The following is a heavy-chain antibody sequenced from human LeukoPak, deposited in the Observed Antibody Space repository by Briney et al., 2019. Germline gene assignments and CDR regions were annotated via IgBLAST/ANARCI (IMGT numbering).Heavy chain of an antibody. CDR2: IHTSGTM. Sequence: SETLSLTCTVSGGSVSTGSYYWSWIRQPAGRGLEWIGHIHTSGTMNYNASLKSRVRISVDTSKNQFSLKLSSVTAADTAVYYCARGRYYDYVWGSYRPLIFDYWGQGTLVTVSS. D-gene: IGHD3-16*02. J-gene: IGHJ4*02. CDR3: ARGRYYDYVWGSYRPLIFDY. CDR1: GGSVSTGSYY. V-gene: IGHV4-61*09.